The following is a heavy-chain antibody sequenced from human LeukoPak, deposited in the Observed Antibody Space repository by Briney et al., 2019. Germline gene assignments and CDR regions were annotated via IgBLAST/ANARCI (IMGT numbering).Heavy chain of an antibody. V-gene: IGHV4-34*01. D-gene: IGHD3-10*01. Sequence: SETLSLTCAVYGGSFSGYYWSWIRQPPGKGLEWIGQINHSGSTNYSPSLKSRVTISVDTSKNQFSLKLSSVTAADTAVYYCAREDPTYYYGSGSYYRGTFDYWGQGTLVTVSS. J-gene: IGHJ4*02. CDR2: INHSGST. CDR3: AREDPTYYYGSGSYYRGTFDY. CDR1: GGSFSGYY.